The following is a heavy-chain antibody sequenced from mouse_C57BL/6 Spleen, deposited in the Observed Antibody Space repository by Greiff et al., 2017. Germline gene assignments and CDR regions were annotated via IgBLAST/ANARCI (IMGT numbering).Heavy chain of an antibody. V-gene: IGHV1-26*01. CDR1: GYTFTDYY. J-gene: IGHJ2*01. Sequence: EVQLQQSGPELVKPGASVKISCKASGYTFTDYYMNWVKQSHGKSLEWIGDINPNNGGTSYNQKFKGKATLTVDKSSSTAYMELRSLTSEDSAVYYCARITTVVADYFDYGGQGTTLTVSS. CDR2: INPNNGGT. CDR3: ARITTVVADYFDY. D-gene: IGHD1-1*01.